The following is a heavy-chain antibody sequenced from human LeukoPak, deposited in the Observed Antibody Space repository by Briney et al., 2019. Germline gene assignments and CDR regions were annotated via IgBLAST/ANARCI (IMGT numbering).Heavy chain of an antibody. Sequence: GGSLRLSCAASGFTFSSYGMHWVRQAPGKGLEWVAVIWYDGSNKYYADSVKGRFTISRDNSKNTLYLQMNSLRAEDTAVYYCQVSTVVTPPYFDYWGQGTLVTVSS. CDR3: QVSTVVTPPYFDY. D-gene: IGHD4-23*01. V-gene: IGHV3-33*01. CDR2: IWYDGSNK. J-gene: IGHJ4*02. CDR1: GFTFSSYG.